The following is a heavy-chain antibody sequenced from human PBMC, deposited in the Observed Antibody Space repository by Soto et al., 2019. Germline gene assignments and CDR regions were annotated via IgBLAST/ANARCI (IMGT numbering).Heavy chain of an antibody. J-gene: IGHJ6*02. V-gene: IGHV1-18*04. D-gene: IGHD2-2*01. CDR1: GYTFTSYG. Sequence: GSVKVSCKASGYTFTSYGISWVLQAPGQGLEWMGWISAYNGNTNYAQKLQGRVTMTTDTSTSTAYMELRSLRSDDTAVYYCARDHCSSTSCYPTYYYYYGMHVWGQGTTVTVSS. CDR3: ARDHCSSTSCYPTYYYYYGMHV. CDR2: ISAYNGNT.